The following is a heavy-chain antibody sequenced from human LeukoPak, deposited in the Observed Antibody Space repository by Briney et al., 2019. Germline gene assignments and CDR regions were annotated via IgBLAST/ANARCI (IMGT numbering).Heavy chain of an antibody. J-gene: IGHJ4*02. CDR2: ISYDGSNK. Sequence: GGSLRLSCAASGFTFSSYAMRWVRQAPGKGLEWVAVISYDGSNKYYADSVKGRFTISRDNSKNTLYLQMNSLRAEDTAVYYCASSLQSPFDYWGQGTLVTVSS. D-gene: IGHD3-16*01. CDR3: ASSLQSPFDY. CDR1: GFTFSSYA. V-gene: IGHV3-30-3*01.